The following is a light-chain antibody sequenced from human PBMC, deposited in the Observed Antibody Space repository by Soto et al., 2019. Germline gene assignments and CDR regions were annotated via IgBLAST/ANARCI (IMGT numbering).Light chain of an antibody. CDR3: QQYGISPPMYT. V-gene: IGKV3-20*01. J-gene: IGKJ2*01. Sequence: EIVVTQSPGTLSLSPGERATLSCRASQSVSSSYLAWYQQKPGQAPRLLIYGASSRATGIPDRFSGSGSGTDFTLTINRLEPEDFAVYYCQQYGISPPMYTFGQGNKLEIK. CDR1: QSVSSSY. CDR2: GAS.